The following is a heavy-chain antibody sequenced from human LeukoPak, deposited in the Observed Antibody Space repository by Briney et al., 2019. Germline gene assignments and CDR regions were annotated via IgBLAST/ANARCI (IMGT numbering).Heavy chain of an antibody. V-gene: IGHV3-21*01. CDR2: ISSSSSYI. D-gene: IGHD6-6*01. CDR1: GFTFSSYS. CDR3: ARDLDPSSSPFPYYFDY. J-gene: IGHJ4*02. Sequence: GGSLRLSCAASGFTFSSYSMNWARQAPGKGLEWVSSISSSSSYIYYADSVKGRFTISRDNAKNSLYLQMNSLRAEDTAVYYCARDLDPSSSPFPYYFDYWGQGTLVTVSS.